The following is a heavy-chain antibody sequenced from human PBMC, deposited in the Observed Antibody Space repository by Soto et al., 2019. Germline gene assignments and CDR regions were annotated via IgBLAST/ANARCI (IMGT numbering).Heavy chain of an antibody. CDR1: GYSFTSYW. CDR2: IDPSDSYT. V-gene: IGHV5-10-1*01. Sequence: GESLKISCKVSGYSFTSYWISWVRQMPGKGLEWMGRIDPSDSYTNYSPSFQGHVTISADKSISTAYLQWSSLKASDTAMYYCARTGRSIAVAGTVDYWGQGTLVTVSS. J-gene: IGHJ4*02. CDR3: ARTGRSIAVAGTVDY. D-gene: IGHD6-19*01.